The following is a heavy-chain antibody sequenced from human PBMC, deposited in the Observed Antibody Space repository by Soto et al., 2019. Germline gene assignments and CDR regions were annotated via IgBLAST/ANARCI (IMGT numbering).Heavy chain of an antibody. CDR2: IFWDDNK. Sequence: SGQAMVNPTETLTLTCTVSVFSLSTPGLGVGWIRQPPGKALEWLAVIFWDDNKRYSPSLKSRLTITKDTSKNQVVLTMTNVDPVDTATYYCTHRPRSGSYYPSWGQGTRVTVSS. V-gene: IGHV2-5*02. J-gene: IGHJ5*02. D-gene: IGHD1-26*01. CDR1: VFSLSTPGLG. CDR3: THRPRSGSYYPS.